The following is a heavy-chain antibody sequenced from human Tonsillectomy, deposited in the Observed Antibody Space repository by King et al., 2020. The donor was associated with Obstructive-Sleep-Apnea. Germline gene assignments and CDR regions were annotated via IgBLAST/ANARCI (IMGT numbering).Heavy chain of an antibody. Sequence: QLVQSGGGVVQPGGALRLSCAASGFTFSSYGMHWVRQAPGKVLEWVAFIRYDGSNKYYADSVKGRFTISRDNSKNTLYLQMNSLRAEDTAVYYCAKFGSDSSGWVDYWGQGTLVTVSS. J-gene: IGHJ4*02. CDR2: IRYDGSNK. D-gene: IGHD6-19*01. CDR1: GFTFSSYG. V-gene: IGHV3-30*02. CDR3: AKFGSDSSGWVDY.